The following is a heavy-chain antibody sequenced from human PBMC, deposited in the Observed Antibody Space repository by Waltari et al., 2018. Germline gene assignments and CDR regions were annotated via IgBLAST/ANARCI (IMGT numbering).Heavy chain of an antibody. CDR1: GFTFSSYA. Sequence: QVQLVESGGGVVQPGRSLRLSCAASGFTFSSYAMHWVRQAPGKGLEWVAVISYDGSNKYYADSVKGRFTISRDNSKNTLYLQMNSLRAEDTAVYYCARDPLYGSGTPRPYYYYG. CDR3: ARDPLYGSGTPRPYYYYG. J-gene: IGHJ6*01. CDR2: ISYDGSNK. V-gene: IGHV3-30-3*01. D-gene: IGHD3-10*01.